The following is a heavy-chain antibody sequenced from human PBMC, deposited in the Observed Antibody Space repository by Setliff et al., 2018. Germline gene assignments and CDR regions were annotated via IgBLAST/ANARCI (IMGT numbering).Heavy chain of an antibody. CDR2: IFHDGRDI. Sequence: PGGSLRLSCAASGFAFDSYAMHWVRQAPGKGLEWVAIIFHDGRDIYYGDSVQGRFAISRDNSKNTLYLQMNGLRSDDTAVYYCAGVHWTTNWFLHYWGQGTLVTVSS. J-gene: IGHJ4*01. V-gene: IGHV3-30*03. D-gene: IGHD7-27*01. CDR3: AGVHWTTNWFLHY. CDR1: GFAFDSYA.